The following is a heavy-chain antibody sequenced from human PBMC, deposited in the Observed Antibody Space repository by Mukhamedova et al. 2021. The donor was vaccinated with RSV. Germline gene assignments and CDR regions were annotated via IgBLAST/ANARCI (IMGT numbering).Heavy chain of an antibody. CDR1: YA. D-gene: IGHD3-22*01. CDR3: AENYDSGPSGFDD. V-gene: IGHV3-23*01. J-gene: IGHJ4*01. Sequence: YAMSWVRQAPGKGLEGVSVISGSGSLTYYADSVKGRCTISRDNSKNTVYLQMNSRRAEDTGIYYCAENYDSGPSGFDDRG. CDR2: ISGSGSLT.